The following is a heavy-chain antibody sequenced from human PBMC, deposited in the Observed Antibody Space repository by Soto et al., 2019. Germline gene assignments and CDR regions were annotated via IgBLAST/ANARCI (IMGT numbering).Heavy chain of an antibody. J-gene: IGHJ5*02. CDR3: ARDREVGRGARIAARPGFDP. CDR1: GYTFTSYY. V-gene: IGHV1-46*03. CDR2: INPSGGST. Sequence: APVKPSCKAPGYTFTSYYMHWVRQAPGQGLEWMGIINPSGGSTSYAQKFQGRVTMTRDTSTSTVYMELSSLRSEDTAVYYCARDREVGRGARIAARPGFDPWGQGTLVTVSS. D-gene: IGHD6-6*01.